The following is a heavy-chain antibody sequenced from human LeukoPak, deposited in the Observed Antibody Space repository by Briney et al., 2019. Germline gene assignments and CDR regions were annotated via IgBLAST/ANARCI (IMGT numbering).Heavy chain of an antibody. D-gene: IGHD3-10*01. CDR3: AKDERMVRGVSAFDI. CDR2: ISGSGGST. J-gene: IGHJ3*02. Sequence: RGSLRLSCAASGFTFSSCAMSWVRQAPGKGLEWVSAISGSGGSTYYADSVKGRFTISRDNSKNTLYLQMNSLRAEDTAVYYCAKDERMVRGVSAFDIWGQGTMVTVSS. V-gene: IGHV3-23*01. CDR1: GFTFSSCA.